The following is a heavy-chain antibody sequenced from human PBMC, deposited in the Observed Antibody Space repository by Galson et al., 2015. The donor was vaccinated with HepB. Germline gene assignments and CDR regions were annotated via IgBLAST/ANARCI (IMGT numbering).Heavy chain of an antibody. D-gene: IGHD1-26*01. J-gene: IGHJ4*02. Sequence: SVKVSCKASGYTFTSYAMHWVRQAPGQRLEWMGWINAGNGNTKYSQKFQGRVTITRDTSASTAYMELSSLRSEDTAVYYCARDTPNGLVGARGFDYWGQGTLVTVSS. CDR2: INAGNGNT. CDR1: GYTFTSYA. V-gene: IGHV1-3*01. CDR3: ARDTPNGLVGARGFDY.